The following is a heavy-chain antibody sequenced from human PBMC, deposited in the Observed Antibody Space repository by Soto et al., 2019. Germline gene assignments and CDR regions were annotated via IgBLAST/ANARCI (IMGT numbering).Heavy chain of an antibody. D-gene: IGHD2-21*02. J-gene: IGHJ3*02. V-gene: IGHV3-23*01. CDR3: AKDLAYCGGDCYENAFDI. Sequence: GGSLILSCASSGFTFSSYAMSWVRPAPGKRLERVSAISGSGGSTYYADSVKGRFTISRDNSKNTLYLQMNSLRAEDTAVYYCAKDLAYCGGDCYENAFDIWGQGTMVTVSS. CDR1: GFTFSSYA. CDR2: ISGSGGST.